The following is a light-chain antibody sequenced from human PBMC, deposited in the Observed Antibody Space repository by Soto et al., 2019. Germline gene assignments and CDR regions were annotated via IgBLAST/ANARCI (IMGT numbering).Light chain of an antibody. Sequence: EIVLTQSPGTLSLSPGERATLSCRASQSITSSYLVWYQQKPGQAPRLLIYGASSRATGIPDRFSGSGSGTDFTLTISRLEPEDFAVYYCQQYGSSLVAFGQGTKVEIK. CDR3: QQYGSSLVA. CDR1: QSITSSY. V-gene: IGKV3-20*01. J-gene: IGKJ1*01. CDR2: GAS.